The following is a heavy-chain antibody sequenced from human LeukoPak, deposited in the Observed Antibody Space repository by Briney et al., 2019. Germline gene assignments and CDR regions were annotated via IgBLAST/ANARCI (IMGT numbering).Heavy chain of an antibody. CDR3: ARGSVRVATLDY. CDR1: GFTVSSNY. V-gene: IGHV3-48*03. D-gene: IGHD5-12*01. Sequence: QAGGSLRLSCAASGFTVSSNYMSWVHQAPGKGLEWVSYISSSGSTIYYADSVKGRFTISRDNAKNSLYLQMNSLRAEDTAVYYCARGSVRVATLDYWGQGTLVTVSS. J-gene: IGHJ4*02. CDR2: ISSSGSTI.